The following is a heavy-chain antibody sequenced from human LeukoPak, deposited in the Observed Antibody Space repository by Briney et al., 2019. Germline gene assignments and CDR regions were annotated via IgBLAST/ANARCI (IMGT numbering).Heavy chain of an antibody. Sequence: SETLSLTCAVYGGSFSGYYWSWIRQPPGKGLEWIGEINHSGSTNYNPSLKSRVTISVDTSKNQFSLKLSSVTAADTAVYYCARHRQNYYYDSSGPAGGWFDPWGQGTLVTVSS. D-gene: IGHD3-22*01. CDR1: GGSFSGYY. CDR2: INHSGST. V-gene: IGHV4-34*01. J-gene: IGHJ5*02. CDR3: ARHRQNYYYDSSGPAGGWFDP.